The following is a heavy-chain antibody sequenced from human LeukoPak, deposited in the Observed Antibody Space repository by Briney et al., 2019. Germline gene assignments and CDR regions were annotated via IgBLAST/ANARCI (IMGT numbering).Heavy chain of an antibody. J-gene: IGHJ4*02. Sequence: GGSLRLSCTVSGFTVSTNSMSWVRQAPGKGLEWVSFIYSDNTHYSDSVKGRFTISRDNSKNTLYLQMNSLRVEDTAVYYCARRAGAYSHPYDYWGQGTLVTVSS. D-gene: IGHD4/OR15-4a*01. CDR3: ARRAGAYSHPYDY. CDR1: GFTVSTNS. V-gene: IGHV3-53*01. CDR2: IYSDNT.